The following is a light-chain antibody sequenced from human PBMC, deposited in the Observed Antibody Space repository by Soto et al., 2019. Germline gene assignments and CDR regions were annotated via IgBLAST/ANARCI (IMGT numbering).Light chain of an antibody. Sequence: EVVVTQSPDTLSLSPGETAALSCRASQSVSSNLAWYQQKPGQTPRLLIYATSTRATGIPARFSGSGSGTEFTLTISSLQSEDFAVYYCQHYNNWPLTFGGGTKVDIK. CDR3: QHYNNWPLT. CDR1: QSVSSN. J-gene: IGKJ4*01. V-gene: IGKV3-15*01. CDR2: ATS.